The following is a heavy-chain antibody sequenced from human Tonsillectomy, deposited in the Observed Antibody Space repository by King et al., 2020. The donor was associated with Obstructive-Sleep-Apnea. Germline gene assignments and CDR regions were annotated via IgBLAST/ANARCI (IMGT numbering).Heavy chain of an antibody. CDR1: GGSISSYY. CDR2: IYYSGST. J-gene: IGHJ4*02. CDR3: ARYYLKSAYFDY. Sequence: VQLQESGPGLVKPSETLSLTCTVSGGSISSYYWNLIRQPPGKGLEWIGYIYYSGSTNYNPSLKSRVTISVDTSKNQFSLKLNSVTAADTAVYFCARYYLKSAYFDYWGQGTLVTVSS. D-gene: IGHD1-26*01. V-gene: IGHV4-59*01.